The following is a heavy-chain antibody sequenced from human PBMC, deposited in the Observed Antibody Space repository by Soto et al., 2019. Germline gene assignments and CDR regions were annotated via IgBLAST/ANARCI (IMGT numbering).Heavy chain of an antibody. CDR2: ISSSSSTI. D-gene: IGHD2-2*01. J-gene: IGHJ6*02. CDR3: ARDLTVPAALGSYYYYYYGIDV. CDR1: GFTFSSYS. V-gene: IGHV3-48*02. Sequence: EVQLVESGGGLVQPGGSLRLSCAASGFTFSSYSMNWVRQAPGKGLEWVSYISSSSSTIYYADSVKGRFTISRDNAKKSLYLQMNSLRDADTAVYYCARDLTVPAALGSYYYYYYGIDVWGQGATVTVS.